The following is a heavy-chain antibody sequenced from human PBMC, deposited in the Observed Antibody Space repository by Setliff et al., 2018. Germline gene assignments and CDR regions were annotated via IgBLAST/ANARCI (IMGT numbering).Heavy chain of an antibody. V-gene: IGHV1-18*01. Sequence: ASVKVSCKASGYIFKSYGISWVRQAPGQGLEWMGWISSYNDVTNYAQSFQGRVTMTTDTSKSAAYMDLRGLRSDDTAVYYCAISTLSICSGGSCPNAFEVWGQGTMVTVSS. CDR2: ISSYNDVT. D-gene: IGHD2-15*01. CDR1: GYIFKSYG. CDR3: AISTLSICSGGSCPNAFEV. J-gene: IGHJ3*01.